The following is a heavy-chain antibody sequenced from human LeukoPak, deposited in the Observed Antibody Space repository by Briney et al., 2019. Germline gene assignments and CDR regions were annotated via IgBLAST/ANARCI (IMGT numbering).Heavy chain of an antibody. CDR2: ISAYNGNT. CDR3: ATDLVMVRGVNLFDY. V-gene: IGHV1-18*04. CDR1: GYTFTSYG. J-gene: IGHJ4*02. D-gene: IGHD3-10*01. Sequence: ASVKVSCKASGYTFTSYGISWVRQAPGQGLEWMGWISAYNGNTNYAQKLQGRVTMTTDTSTSTAYMELRSLRSDDTAVYYCATDLVMVRGVNLFDYWGQGTLVTVSS.